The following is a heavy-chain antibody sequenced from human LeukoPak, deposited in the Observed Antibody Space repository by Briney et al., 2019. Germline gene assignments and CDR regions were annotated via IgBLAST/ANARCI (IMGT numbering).Heavy chain of an antibody. CDR1: GFTFSSYS. V-gene: IGHV3-48*01. D-gene: IGHD3-3*01. Sequence: GGSLRLSCAASGFTFSSYSMNWVRQAPGKGLEWVSCVSSSSSTIYYADSVKGRFTISRDNAKNSLYLQMNSLRAEDTAVYYCARAEPTYYDFWSGYSDYWGQGTLVTVSS. J-gene: IGHJ4*02. CDR3: ARAEPTYYDFWSGYSDY. CDR2: VSSSSSTI.